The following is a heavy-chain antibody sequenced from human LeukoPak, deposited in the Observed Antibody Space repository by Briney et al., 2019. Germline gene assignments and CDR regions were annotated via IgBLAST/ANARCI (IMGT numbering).Heavy chain of an antibody. Sequence: GGSLRLSCVGSGFTFMNYEMNWVRQAPGKGLECVSYISTSGTTIYYADSVKGRFTISRDNAKNSLYLQMNSLRVEDTAIYYCARDKRFEDSGSWYGYYYMDVWGKGRPVTVSS. J-gene: IGHJ6*03. CDR3: ARDKRFEDSGSWYGYYYMDV. V-gene: IGHV3-48*03. CDR2: ISTSGTTI. CDR1: GFTFMNYE. D-gene: IGHD6-13*01.